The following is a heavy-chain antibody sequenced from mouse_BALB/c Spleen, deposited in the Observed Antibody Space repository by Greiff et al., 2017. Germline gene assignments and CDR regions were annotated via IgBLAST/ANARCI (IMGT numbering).Heavy chain of an antibody. V-gene: IGHV1-15*01. J-gene: IGHJ3*01. CDR3: ARGRKANWDGFAY. Sequence: QVQLQQSGAELVRPGASVTLSCKASGYTFTDYEMHWVKQTPVHGLEWIGAIDPETGGTAYNQKFKGKATLTADKSSSTAYMELRSLTSEDSAVYYCARGRKANWDGFAYWGQGTLVTVSA. CDR1: GYTFTDYE. CDR2: IDPETGGT. D-gene: IGHD4-1*01.